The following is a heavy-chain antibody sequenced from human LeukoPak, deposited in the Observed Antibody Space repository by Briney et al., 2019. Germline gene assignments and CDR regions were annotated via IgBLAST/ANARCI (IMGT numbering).Heavy chain of an antibody. D-gene: IGHD4-17*01. V-gene: IGHV3-23*01. CDR1: GFTFSSYA. CDR2: ISGSGGST. J-gene: IGHJ4*02. CDR3: AKGVSRYGDFDY. Sequence: PGGSLRLSCAASGFTFSSYAMSWVRQAPGKGLEWVSAISGSGGSTYYADSVKGRFTISRDNSKNTLSLQMNSLGAEDTAVYYCAKGVSRYGDFDYWGQGTLVTVSS.